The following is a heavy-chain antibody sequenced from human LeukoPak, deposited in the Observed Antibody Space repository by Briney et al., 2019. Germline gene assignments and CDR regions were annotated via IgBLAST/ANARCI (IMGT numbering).Heavy chain of an antibody. J-gene: IGHJ5*02. Sequence: PGGSLRLSCAASGFTFSSYSMNWVRQAPGKGLEWVSYISSSSSTIYYADSVKGRFTISRDNAKNSLYLQMNSLRAEDTAVYYCARGASSQGGSWFDPWGQGTLVTVSS. V-gene: IGHV3-48*01. CDR1: GFTFSSYS. CDR3: ARGASSQGGSWFDP. CDR2: ISSSSSTI. D-gene: IGHD6-13*01.